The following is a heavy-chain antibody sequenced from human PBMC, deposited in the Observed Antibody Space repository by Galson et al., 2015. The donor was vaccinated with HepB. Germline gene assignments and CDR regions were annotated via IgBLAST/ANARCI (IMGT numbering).Heavy chain of an antibody. Sequence: SLRLSCAASGFTFSSYGMHWVRQAPGKGLEWVAVISYDGSNKYYADSVKGRFTISRDNSKNTLYLQMNSLRAEDTAVYYCAKDTKYYDFWSGYYTGSGSYYNWFDPWGQGTLVTVSS. V-gene: IGHV3-30*18. CDR2: ISYDGSNK. D-gene: IGHD3-3*01. CDR3: AKDTKYYDFWSGYYTGSGSYYNWFDP. CDR1: GFTFSSYG. J-gene: IGHJ5*02.